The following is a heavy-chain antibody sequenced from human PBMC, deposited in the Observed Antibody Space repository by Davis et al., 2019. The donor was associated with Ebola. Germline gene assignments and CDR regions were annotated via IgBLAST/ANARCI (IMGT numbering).Heavy chain of an antibody. CDR2: IIPILGIT. J-gene: IGHJ5*02. CDR1: GGTFSSYT. V-gene: IGHV1-69*04. D-gene: IGHD2-21*02. CDR3: ARDPGVGGDRSP. Sequence: AASVKVSCKASGGTFSSYTISWVRQAPGQGLEWMGRIIPILGITNYAQKFQGRVTITADKSTSTAYMELSSLRSEDTAVYYCARDPGVGGDRSPWGQGTLITVSS.